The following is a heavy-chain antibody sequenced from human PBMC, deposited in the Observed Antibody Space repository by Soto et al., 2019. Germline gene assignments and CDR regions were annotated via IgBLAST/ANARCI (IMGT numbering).Heavy chain of an antibody. CDR1: GFTFSSYA. V-gene: IGHV3-23*01. CDR3: AFTAVGYDFWSGYYLDY. Sequence: GGSLILSCAASGFTFSSYAMSWVRQAPGKGLEWVSAISGSGGSTYYADSVKGRFTISRDNSKNTLYLQMNSLRAEDTAVYYCAFTAVGYDFWSGYYLDYWGQGTLVTVSS. CDR2: ISGSGGST. D-gene: IGHD3-3*01. J-gene: IGHJ4*02.